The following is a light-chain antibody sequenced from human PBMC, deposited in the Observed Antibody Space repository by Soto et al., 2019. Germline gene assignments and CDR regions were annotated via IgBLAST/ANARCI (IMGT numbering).Light chain of an antibody. V-gene: IGKV3-20*01. J-gene: IGKJ4*01. CDR3: HQYYSSIT. CDR2: ASS. CDR1: QDVDNSF. Sequence: EIVLTQSPGTLSLSPGEGATLSCRASQDVDNSFLAWYQQRPGQAPRLLIYASSRRATGIPDRFSGSGSGTDFTLTISTVGPEDFAVYFCHQYYSSITFGGGTKVEVK.